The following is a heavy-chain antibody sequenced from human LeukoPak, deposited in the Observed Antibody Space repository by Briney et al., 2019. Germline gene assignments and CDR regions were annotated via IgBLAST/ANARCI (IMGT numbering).Heavy chain of an antibody. CDR1: GGSNSDYY. CDR2: IYRGGTI. J-gene: IGHJ5*02. V-gene: IGHV4-4*09. Sequence: SETLSLTCSVSGGSNSDYYWSWIRQPPGKGLEWIGYIYRGGTINYNPSLKSRVTMLLDTSKNQISLMLNSVTAADTAVYYCARHWLEAAKTYSYWFDPWGQGTLVTVSS. CDR3: ARHWLEAAKTYSYWFDP. D-gene: IGHD6-13*01.